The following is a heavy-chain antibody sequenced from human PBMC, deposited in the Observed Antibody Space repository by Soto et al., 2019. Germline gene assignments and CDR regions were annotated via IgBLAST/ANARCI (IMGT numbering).Heavy chain of an antibody. CDR2: INHSGST. J-gene: IGHJ4*02. D-gene: IGHD3-3*01. CDR3: ARPFYDFWSGYTGYYFDY. V-gene: IGHV4-34*01. CDR1: GGSFSGYY. Sequence: PSETLSLTCAVYGGSFSGYYWSWIRQPPGKGLEWMGEINHSGSTNYNPSLKSRVTISVDTSKNQFSLKLSSVTAADTAVYYCARPFYDFWSGYTGYYFDYWGQGTLVTVSS.